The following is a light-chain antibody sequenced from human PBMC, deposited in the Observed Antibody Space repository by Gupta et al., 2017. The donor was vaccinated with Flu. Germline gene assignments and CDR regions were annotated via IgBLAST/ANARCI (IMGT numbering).Light chain of an antibody. J-gene: IGKJ4*01. CDR3: QQLNSYPLT. V-gene: IGKV1-9*01. Sequence: DIQLTQSPSFLSASVGDRVTITCRASQDISSYFGWYQQKPGKAPKLLIYAASTLHSGVPSRFSGSGSGTDFTLTISSLQPEDFATYYCQQLNSYPLTFGGGTKVEI. CDR1: QDISSY. CDR2: AAS.